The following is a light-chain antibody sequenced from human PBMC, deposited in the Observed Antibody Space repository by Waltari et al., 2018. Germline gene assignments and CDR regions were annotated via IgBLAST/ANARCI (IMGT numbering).Light chain of an antibody. CDR2: DAS. CDR1: QSVRSK. CDR3: QQYNTWSGT. J-gene: IGKJ1*01. Sequence: ETVMTQAPATLSVSLGERVTLSCRASQSVRSKLAWYQQKPGQAPRLLIYDASTRAAGIPARFSGGGSGTEFTVTISSLQSEDFAVYSCQQYNTWSGTFGQGTKVEIK. V-gene: IGKV3-15*01.